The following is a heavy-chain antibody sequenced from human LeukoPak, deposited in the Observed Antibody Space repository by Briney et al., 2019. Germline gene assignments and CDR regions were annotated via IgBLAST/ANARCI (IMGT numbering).Heavy chain of an antibody. CDR1: GYTFTSYG. CDR3: ASFGYGSGSYWADFDY. D-gene: IGHD3-10*01. Sequence: SVKVSCKASGYTFTSYGISWVRQAPGQGLEWMGSIIPIFGTANYAQKFQGRVTITADKSTSTAYMELSSLRSEDTAVYYCASFGYGSGSYWADFDYWGQGTLVTVSS. CDR2: IIPIFGTA. V-gene: IGHV1-69*06. J-gene: IGHJ4*02.